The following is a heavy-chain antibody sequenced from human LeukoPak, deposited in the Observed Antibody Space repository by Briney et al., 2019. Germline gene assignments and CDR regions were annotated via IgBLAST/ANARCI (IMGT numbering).Heavy chain of an antibody. V-gene: IGHV4-34*01. D-gene: IGHD1-26*01. CDR2: INHSGST. CDR3: ARSYYSGSYNY. CDR1: GGSFSGYY. Sequence: SETLSLTCAVYGGSFSGYYWSWIRQPPGKGLEWIGEINHSGSTNYNPSLKSRVTISVDTSKNQFSLKLSSVTAADTAVYYCARSYYSGSYNYWGQGTLVTVSS. J-gene: IGHJ4*02.